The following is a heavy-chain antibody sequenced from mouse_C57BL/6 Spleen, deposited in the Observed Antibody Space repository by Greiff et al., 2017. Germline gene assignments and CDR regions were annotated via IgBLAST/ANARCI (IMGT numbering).Heavy chain of an antibody. CDR1: GYTFTSYT. D-gene: IGHD4-1*01. CDR3: ARSRGLTGDWDLDV. Sequence: QVQLKQSGAELARPGASVKMSCKASGYTFTSYTMHWVKQRPGQGLEWIGYINPSSGYTKYNQKFKDKATLTADKSSSTAYMQLSSLTSEDSAVYYCARSRGLTGDWDLDVWGTGTSVTVSS. V-gene: IGHV1-4*01. J-gene: IGHJ1*03. CDR2: INPSSGYT.